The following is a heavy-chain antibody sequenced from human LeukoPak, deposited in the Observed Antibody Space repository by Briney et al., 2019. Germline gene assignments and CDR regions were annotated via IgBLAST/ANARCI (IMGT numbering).Heavy chain of an antibody. V-gene: IGHV1-18*01. J-gene: IGHJ4*02. CDR3: ARDILQEAVPGGIDY. D-gene: IGHD6-19*01. Sequence: ASVKVSCKASGYTFITYGVTWVRQAPGQGLEWMGWISVYNGNTNYVEKLQGRVIMTTDTSTNTAYMELRSLRSDDTAMYYCARDILQEAVPGGIDYWGQGTLVTVSS. CDR1: GYTFITYG. CDR2: ISVYNGNT.